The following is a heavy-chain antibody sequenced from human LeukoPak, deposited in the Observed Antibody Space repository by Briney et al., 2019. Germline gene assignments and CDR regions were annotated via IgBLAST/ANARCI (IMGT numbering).Heavy chain of an antibody. CDR1: GFTFDDYG. V-gene: IGHV3-20*04. J-gene: IGHJ6*03. D-gene: IGHD5-18*01. CDR3: ARVYNWGYSFYYYYMDV. CDR2: INWNGGST. Sequence: GGSLRLSCAASGFTFDDYGMSWVRQAPGKGLEWVSGINWNGGSTGYADSVKGRFTISRDDAKNSLYLQMNSLRAEDTAVYYCARVYNWGYSFYYYYMDVWGKGTTVTVSS.